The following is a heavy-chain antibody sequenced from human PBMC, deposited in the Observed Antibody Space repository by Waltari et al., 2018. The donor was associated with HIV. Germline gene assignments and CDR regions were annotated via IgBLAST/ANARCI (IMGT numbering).Heavy chain of an antibody. CDR1: SSVSFSDYY. D-gene: IGHD4-17*01. V-gene: IGHV4-34*01. CDR2: INGKGDI. Sequence: HVQLKQWGAGLLKPSETLSLTCAVYSSVSFSDYYWNWIRQAPGKGLEWVGEINGKGDINYNPSLESRVTLSVDTSKNQFSLRLNFVTAADTAVYYCAKRAVFGDYGRGWIDPWGQGTLVTVSS. CDR3: AKRAVFGDYGRGWIDP. J-gene: IGHJ5*02.